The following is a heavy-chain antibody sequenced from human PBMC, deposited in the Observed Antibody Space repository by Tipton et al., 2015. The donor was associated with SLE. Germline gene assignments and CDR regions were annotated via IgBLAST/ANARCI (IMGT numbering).Heavy chain of an antibody. CDR1: GFTVSSNY. D-gene: IGHD2-21*02. CDR3: ARVCGGDCYAAFDI. Sequence: SLRLSCAASGFTVSSNYMSWVRQAPGKGLEWVSVIYSGGSTYYADSVKGRFTISRDNAKNSLYLQMNSLRAEDTAVYYCARVCGGDCYAAFDIWGQGTMVTVSS. CDR2: IYSGGST. J-gene: IGHJ3*02. V-gene: IGHV3-66*01.